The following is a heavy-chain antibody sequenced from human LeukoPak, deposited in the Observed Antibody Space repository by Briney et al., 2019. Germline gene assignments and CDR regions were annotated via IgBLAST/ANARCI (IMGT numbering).Heavy chain of an antibody. V-gene: IGHV4-31*03. CDR1: GGSLSSGGYY. D-gene: IGHD3-22*01. Sequence: PSETLSLTCTVSGGSLSSGGYYWSWIRQHPGKGLEWIGYIYYSGSTYYNPSLKSRVTISVDTSKNQFSLKLSSVTAADTAVYYCARASYYYDSSGYSWGQGTLVTVSS. J-gene: IGHJ5*02. CDR3: ARASYYYDSSGYS. CDR2: IYYSGST.